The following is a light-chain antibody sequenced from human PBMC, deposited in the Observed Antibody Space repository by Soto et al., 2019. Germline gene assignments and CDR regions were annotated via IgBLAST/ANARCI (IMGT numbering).Light chain of an antibody. J-gene: IGLJ2*01. CDR2: EVS. CDR1: SSDVGTQNY. V-gene: IGLV2-14*01. CDR3: LSYTSSYTVV. Sequence: QSALTQPASVSGSPGQSITISCTGSSSDVGTQNYVSWYQQHPDKAPKLMIYEVSDRPSGVSNRFSGSKSGNTASLAISGVQAEDEADYYCLSYTSSYTVVFGGGTKVTVL.